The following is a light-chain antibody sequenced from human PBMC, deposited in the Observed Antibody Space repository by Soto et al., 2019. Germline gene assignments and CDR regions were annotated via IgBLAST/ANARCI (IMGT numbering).Light chain of an antibody. J-gene: IGLJ3*02. V-gene: IGLV2-8*01. CDR3: SSYVGNNNLV. CDR2: EVY. CDR1: FNDVGGYNY. Sequence: QSALTQPPSASGSPGQSVTISCTGTFNDVGGYNYVSWYQQHPGKAPKVIIYEVYKRPSGVPDRFSGSKSGKTASLTVSGLQADDEAGYYCSSYVGNNNLVFGGGTQLTVL.